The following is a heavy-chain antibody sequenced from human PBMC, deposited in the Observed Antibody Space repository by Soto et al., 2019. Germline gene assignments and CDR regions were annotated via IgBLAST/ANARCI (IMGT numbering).Heavy chain of an antibody. V-gene: IGHV3-7*03. Sequence: EVQLVESGGGWARPGGSRGLSCEASGLRFGGNWRTWVGRAQGRGREWVASINQDGTLKYFVDSVRGRFTISRDNAKSSVFLQMINLRVDDTAVYYCARWESGDWYLGIWGQGTLISVSS. J-gene: IGHJ4*02. CDR1: GLRFGGNW. CDR3: ARWESGDWYLGI. CDR2: INQDGTLK. D-gene: IGHD2-21*02.